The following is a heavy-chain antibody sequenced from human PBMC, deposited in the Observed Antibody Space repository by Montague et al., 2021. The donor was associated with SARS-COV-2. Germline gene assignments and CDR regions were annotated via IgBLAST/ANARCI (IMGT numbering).Heavy chain of an antibody. CDR3: ARGGYYGSESVLDS. J-gene: IGHJ4*02. V-gene: IGHV3-21*06. CDR2: ISTLDRYI. CDR1: GFAFSSYL. D-gene: IGHD3-10*01. Sequence: SLRLSCAASGFAFSSYLMYWVRQAPGKGLEWVSSISTLDRYIYYAASVHGRFTISRDDAKNSLFLQLNSLRVEDTAVYYCARGGYYGSESVLDSWGQGTLVTVSS.